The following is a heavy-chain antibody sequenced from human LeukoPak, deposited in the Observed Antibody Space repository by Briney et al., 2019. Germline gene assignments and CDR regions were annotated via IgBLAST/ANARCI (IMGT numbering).Heavy chain of an antibody. D-gene: IGHD3-16*01. CDR1: GYTFTTYY. Sequence: ASVKVPCKASGYTFTTYYIHWVRQAPGQGLEWMGFINPSGGGTTYAQKFQSRVTMTRDTSATTVSMELVRLRSEDTAVYYCARGITFKIDYWGQGTLVTVSS. V-gene: IGHV1-46*01. J-gene: IGHJ4*02. CDR2: INPSGGGT. CDR3: ARGITFKIDY.